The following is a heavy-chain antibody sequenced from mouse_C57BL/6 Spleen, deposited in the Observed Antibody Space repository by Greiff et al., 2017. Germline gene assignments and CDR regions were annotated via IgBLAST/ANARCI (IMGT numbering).Heavy chain of an antibody. Sequence: QVHVKQPGAELVRPGSSVKLSCKASGYTFTSYWMDWVKQRPGQGLEWIGNIYPSDSETHYNQKFKDKATLTVDKSSSTAYMQLSSLTSEDSAVYYCAREHYYYGSSAYWGQGTLVTVSA. J-gene: IGHJ3*01. V-gene: IGHV1-61*01. CDR1: GYTFTSYW. D-gene: IGHD1-1*01. CDR3: AREHYYYGSSAY. CDR2: IYPSDSET.